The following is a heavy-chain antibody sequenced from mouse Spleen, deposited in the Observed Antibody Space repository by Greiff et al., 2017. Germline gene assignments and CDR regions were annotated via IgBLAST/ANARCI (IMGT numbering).Heavy chain of an antibody. CDR3: AREGDMEVRRSYAMDY. CDR2: IWSDGST. D-gene: IGHD2-14*01. CDR1: GFSLTSYG. J-gene: IGHJ4*01. V-gene: IGHV2-6*03. Sequence: VKLKETGPGLVAPSQSLSITCTVSGFSLTSYGVHWVRQPPGKGLEWLVVIWSDGSTNYNSALKSRLSISKDNSKSQVFLKMNSLQTDDTAMYYCAREGDMEVRRSYAMDYWGQGTSVTVSS.